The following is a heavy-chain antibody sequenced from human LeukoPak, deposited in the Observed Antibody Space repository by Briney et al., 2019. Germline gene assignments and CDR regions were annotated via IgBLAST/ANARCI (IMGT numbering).Heavy chain of an antibody. V-gene: IGHV4-59*01. Sequence: SETLSLTCTVSGGSISSYYWSWIRQPPGKGLEWIGYIYYSGSTNYNPSLKSRVTISVDTSKNQFSLKLSSVTAADTAVYYCARDGSISWSPLGYWGRGALVTVSS. D-gene: IGHD6-13*01. CDR2: IYYSGST. CDR3: ARDGSISWSPLGY. J-gene: IGHJ4*02. CDR1: GGSISSYY.